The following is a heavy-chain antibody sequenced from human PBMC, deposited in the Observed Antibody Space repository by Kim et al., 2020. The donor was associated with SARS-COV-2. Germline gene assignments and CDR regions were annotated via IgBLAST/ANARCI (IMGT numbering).Heavy chain of an antibody. CDR2: IYYSGST. J-gene: IGHJ4*02. V-gene: IGHV4-61*01. CDR3: ARETSGYGGKGYFDY. Sequence: SETLSLTCTVSGGSVSSGSYYWSWILQPPGQGLEWIGYIYYSGSTNYNPSLKSRATISVDTSKNQFSLKLSSVTAADTAVYYCARETSGYGGKGYFDYWGQGTLVTVSS. CDR1: GGSVSSGSYY. D-gene: IGHD2-15*01.